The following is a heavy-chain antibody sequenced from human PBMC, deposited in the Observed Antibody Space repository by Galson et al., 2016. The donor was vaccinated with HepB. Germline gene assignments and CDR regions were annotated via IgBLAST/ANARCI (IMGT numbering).Heavy chain of an antibody. CDR2: IKNKAEGGTT. CDR1: GLTFSEAW. V-gene: IGHV3-15*01. Sequence: SLRLSCAASGLTFSEAWMSWVRQAPGKGLEWVGLIKNKAEGGTTDYAAAVRDRFSISRDDSKNTVYLQMNSLKTEDTAVYYCTQAGGDYWGQGALVTVSS. D-gene: IGHD3-10*01. CDR3: TQAGGDY. J-gene: IGHJ4*02.